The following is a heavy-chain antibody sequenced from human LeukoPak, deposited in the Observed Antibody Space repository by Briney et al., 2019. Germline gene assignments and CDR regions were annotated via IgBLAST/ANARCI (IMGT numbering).Heavy chain of an antibody. V-gene: IGHV4-34*01. CDR3: ARDPIHNWNDSGDY. Sequence: SETLSLTCAVYGGSFSGYYWSWIRQPPGKGLEWIGEINHSGSTNYNPSLKSRVTISVDTPKNQFSLKLSSVTAADTAVYYCARDPIHNWNDSGDYWGQGTLVTVSS. J-gene: IGHJ4*02. CDR1: GGSFSGYY. CDR2: INHSGST. D-gene: IGHD1-1*01.